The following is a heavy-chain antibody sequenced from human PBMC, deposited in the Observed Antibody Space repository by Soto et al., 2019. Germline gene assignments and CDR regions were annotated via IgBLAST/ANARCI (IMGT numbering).Heavy chain of an antibody. D-gene: IGHD3-16*01. CDR2: ISGSSGNA. CDR1: GYTFTKYG. V-gene: IGHV1-18*01. CDR3: AREMAGLGGESDY. J-gene: IGHJ4*02. Sequence: QVQLVQSGAEVKNPGASVKVSCKTSGYTFTKYGVGWVRQAPGQGLEWMGWISGSSGNANYAGKVPGRITLTTDTSPSTVYIERRSLRSDDSGGSYCAREMAGLGGESDYWGQGPLVSVSS.